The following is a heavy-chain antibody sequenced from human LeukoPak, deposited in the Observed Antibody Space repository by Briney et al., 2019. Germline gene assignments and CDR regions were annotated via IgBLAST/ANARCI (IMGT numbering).Heavy chain of an antibody. CDR2: IYYSVIT. V-gene: IGHV4-39*01. Sequence: PSETLSLTSTVSGGSLSSTTDYWSWISQPPGNWLEWIASIYYSVITYSNPSLNSRVTTSVDTSKNQFSLRLSSVTAADTSVYYCARHYCTGGPCYLDFWGRGTLVTVSS. J-gene: IGHJ4*02. D-gene: IGHD2-8*02. CDR1: GGSLSSTTDY. CDR3: ARHYCTGGPCYLDF.